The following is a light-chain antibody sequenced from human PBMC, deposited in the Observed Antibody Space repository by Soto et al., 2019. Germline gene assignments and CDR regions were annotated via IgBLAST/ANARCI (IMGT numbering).Light chain of an antibody. Sequence: QSALTQPRSVSGSPGQSVTISCTGTSSDVGGYNYVSWYQHDPGKAPKLMISDVGKRPSGVPDRFSGSKSGNTASLTISGLQAEDEADYYCCSYAGSYSRVFGGGTQLTVL. CDR3: CSYAGSYSRV. J-gene: IGLJ3*02. CDR1: SSDVGGYNY. CDR2: DVG. V-gene: IGLV2-11*01.